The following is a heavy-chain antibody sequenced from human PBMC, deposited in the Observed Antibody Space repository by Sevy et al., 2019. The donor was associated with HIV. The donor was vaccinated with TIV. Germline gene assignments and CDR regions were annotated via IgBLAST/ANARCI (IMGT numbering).Heavy chain of an antibody. J-gene: IGHJ4*02. Sequence: GGSLRLSCAISGFTVNDKYIIWVRQAPGKGLEWVSVIFSSGSTYYADSAKGRLTISSDNSKNTVDLQMNSVRAEDTAVYYCVSLFLSYRSGWSYFDYWGQGTLVTVSS. D-gene: IGHD6-19*01. CDR1: GFTVNDKY. V-gene: IGHV3-66*02. CDR3: VSLFLSYRSGWSYFDY. CDR2: IFSSGST.